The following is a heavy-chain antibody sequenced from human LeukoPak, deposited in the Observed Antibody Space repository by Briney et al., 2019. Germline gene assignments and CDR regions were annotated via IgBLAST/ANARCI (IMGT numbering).Heavy chain of an antibody. J-gene: IGHJ4*02. CDR1: GVSISSSSYY. CDR3: ARQGDGGRAFDY. D-gene: IGHD4-23*01. V-gene: IGHV4-39*01. CDR2: IYYSGTT. Sequence: PSETLSLTCTVSGVSISSSSYYWGWIRQPPGKGLEWIGTIYYSGTTNYKPSLKSRVTISVDTSKNQFSLKLNSVTAADTAVYYCARQGDGGRAFDYWGQGTLLTVSS.